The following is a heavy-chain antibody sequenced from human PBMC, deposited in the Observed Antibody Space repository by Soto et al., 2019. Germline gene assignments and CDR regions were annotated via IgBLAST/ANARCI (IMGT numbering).Heavy chain of an antibody. CDR2: MYYSGST. CDR3: ARGEGYALDV. Sequence: QVQLQESGPGLVKPSQTLSLTCTVSGGSISSDDYYWSWIRQPPGKGLGWIGYMYYSGSTYYDPSLKSRVAISVDTSKNQFSLTLSSVTAADTAVYYCARGEGYALDVWGQGTTVTVSS. D-gene: IGHD1-26*01. V-gene: IGHV4-30-4*01. J-gene: IGHJ6*02. CDR1: GGSISSDDYY.